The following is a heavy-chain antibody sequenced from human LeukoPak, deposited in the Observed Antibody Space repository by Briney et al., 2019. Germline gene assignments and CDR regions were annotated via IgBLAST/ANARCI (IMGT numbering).Heavy chain of an antibody. Sequence: ASVKVSCKASGYTFTSNYIHWVRQAPGQGLEWMGMIYPRDGSTSYAQKFQGRVTVTRDTSTSTVHMELSGLRSEDTAVYYCARGLGYSSGLLKDYWGQGTLVTVSS. D-gene: IGHD6-19*01. CDR1: GYTFTSNY. J-gene: IGHJ4*02. V-gene: IGHV1-46*01. CDR2: IYPRDGST. CDR3: ARGLGYSSGLLKDY.